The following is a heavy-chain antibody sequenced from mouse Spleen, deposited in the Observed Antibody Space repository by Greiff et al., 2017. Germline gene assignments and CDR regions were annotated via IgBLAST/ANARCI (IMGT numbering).Heavy chain of an antibody. CDR3: ARESLWSPYAMDY. D-gene: IGHD1-1*02. V-gene: IGHV3-5*02. J-gene: IGHJ4*01. CDR2: IYYSGTI. CDR1: GISITTGNYR. Sequence: EVMLVESGPGLVKPSQTVSLTCTVTGISITTGNYRWSWIRQFPGNKLEWIGYIYYSGTITYNPSLTSRTTITRDTSKNQFFLEMNSLTAEDTATYYCARESLWSPYAMDYWGQGTSVTVSS.